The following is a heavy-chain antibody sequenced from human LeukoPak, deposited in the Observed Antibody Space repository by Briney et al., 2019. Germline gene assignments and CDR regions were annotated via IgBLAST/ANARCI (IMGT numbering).Heavy chain of an antibody. CDR3: ARSRLSGINDAFDI. Sequence: GGSLRLSCAASGFTFSSYGMTWVRQAPGKGLEWVSAISGSAVSTFYADSVKGRFTISRDNSKNTMYLQMNSLRAEDTAVYYCARSRLSGINDAFDIWGQGTMVTVSS. V-gene: IGHV3-23*01. D-gene: IGHD3-3*01. CDR1: GFTFSSYG. J-gene: IGHJ3*02. CDR2: ISGSAVST.